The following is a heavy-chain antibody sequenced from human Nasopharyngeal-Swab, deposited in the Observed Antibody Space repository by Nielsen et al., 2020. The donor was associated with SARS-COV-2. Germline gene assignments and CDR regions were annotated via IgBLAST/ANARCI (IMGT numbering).Heavy chain of an antibody. V-gene: IGHV3-21*01. D-gene: IGHD6-6*01. Sequence: GESLNISCAASGFTFSSYSMNRVRQAPGKGLEWVSSISSSSSYIYYADSVKGRFTISRDNAKNSLYLQMNSLRAEDTAVYYCARSLRGSSLHYWGQGTLVTVSS. CDR3: ARSLRGSSLHY. J-gene: IGHJ4*02. CDR1: GFTFSSYS. CDR2: ISSSSSYI.